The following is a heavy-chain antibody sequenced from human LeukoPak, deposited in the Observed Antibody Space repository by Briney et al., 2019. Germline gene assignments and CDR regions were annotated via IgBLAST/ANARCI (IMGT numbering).Heavy chain of an antibody. CDR2: ISSNGGST. CDR1: GSTFSDYS. CDR3: ARVAARVSLDY. Sequence: GGSLRLSCSASGSTFSDYSMHWVRQAPGKGLEYVSAISSNGGSTYYASSVKGRFTISRDNSKNTLYLQMGSLRTEDMAVYYCARVAARVSLDYWGQGTLVTISS. D-gene: IGHD2-15*01. V-gene: IGHV3-64*01. J-gene: IGHJ4*02.